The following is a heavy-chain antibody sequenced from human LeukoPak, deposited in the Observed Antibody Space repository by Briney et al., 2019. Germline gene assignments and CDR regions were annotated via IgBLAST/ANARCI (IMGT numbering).Heavy chain of an antibody. V-gene: IGHV1-18*01. Sequence: ASVKVSCKASGYTFTSYGISWVRQAPGQGLEWMGIINPGGGSTSYAQKLQGRVTMTTDTSTSTAYMELRSLRSDDTAVYYCARDRVGSYWGGDYWGQGTLVTVSS. D-gene: IGHD1-26*01. CDR3: ARDRVGSYWGGDY. CDR1: GYTFTSYG. CDR2: INPGGGST. J-gene: IGHJ4*02.